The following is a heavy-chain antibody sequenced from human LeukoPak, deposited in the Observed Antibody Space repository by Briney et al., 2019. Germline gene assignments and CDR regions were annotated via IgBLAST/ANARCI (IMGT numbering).Heavy chain of an antibody. CDR3: ARQSYCSGGSCYLNWFDP. CDR1: GYSFTSYW. Sequence: GESLKISCKGPGYSFTSYWIGWVRQMPGKGLEWMGIIYPGDSDTRYSPSFQGQVTISADKSISTAYLQWSSLKASDTAMYYCARQSYCSGGSCYLNWFDPWGQGTLVTVSS. D-gene: IGHD2-15*01. CDR2: IYPGDSDT. J-gene: IGHJ5*02. V-gene: IGHV5-51*01.